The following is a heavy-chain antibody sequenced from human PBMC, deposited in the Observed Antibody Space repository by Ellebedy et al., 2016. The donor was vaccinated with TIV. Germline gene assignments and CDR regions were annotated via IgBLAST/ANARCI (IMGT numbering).Heavy chain of an antibody. CDR3: ARDLEGNYRNSWFFDS. Sequence: GESLKISCAASGFTFSSYEMNWVRQSPGKGLEWVSYISSSGTTMYYADSVKGRFTVSRDNAKNSLFLQMSSLRAEDKAIYYCARDLEGNYRNSWFFDSWGQGTLVTVSS. V-gene: IGHV3-48*03. J-gene: IGHJ4*02. D-gene: IGHD6-13*01. CDR1: GFTFSSYE. CDR2: ISSSGTTM.